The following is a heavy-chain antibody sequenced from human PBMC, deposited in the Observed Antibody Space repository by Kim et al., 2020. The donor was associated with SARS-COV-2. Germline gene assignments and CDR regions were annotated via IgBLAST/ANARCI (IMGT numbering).Heavy chain of an antibody. J-gene: IGHJ4*02. CDR2: T. CDR3: ARESSGGILNY. D-gene: IGHD2-15*01. V-gene: IGHV1-18*01. Sequence: TTYAKTLQGTVTLTADTSTSTAYMEMRSLRSDDTAVYYCARESSGGILNYWGQGTLVTVSS.